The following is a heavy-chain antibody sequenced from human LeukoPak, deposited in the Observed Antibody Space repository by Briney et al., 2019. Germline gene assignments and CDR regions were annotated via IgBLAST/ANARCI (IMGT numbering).Heavy chain of an antibody. V-gene: IGHV3-23*01. D-gene: IGHD6-19*01. J-gene: IGHJ4*02. Sequence: GGSLRLSCAASGFTFSTFAMNWVRQAPGKGLEWVSAISGSADATYYADSVKGRFSISRDNSKNTLYLQVNGLRTEDTAVYYCAKGGGWLYYFDYWGQGTLVTVSS. CDR1: GFTFSTFA. CDR2: ISGSADAT. CDR3: AKGGGWLYYFDY.